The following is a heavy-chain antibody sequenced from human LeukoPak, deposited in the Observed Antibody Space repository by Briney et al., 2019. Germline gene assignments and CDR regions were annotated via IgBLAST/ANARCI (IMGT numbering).Heavy chain of an antibody. CDR2: IIPIFGTA. D-gene: IGHD3-10*01. J-gene: IGHJ4*02. V-gene: IGHV1-69*13. CDR3: ARVERYYGSGSYYYYFDY. Sequence: SVKVSCKASGGTFSSYAISWVRRAPGQGLEWMGGIIPIFGTANYAQKFQGRVTITADESTSTAYMELSSLRSEDTAVYYCARVERYYGSGSYYYYFDYWGQGTLVTVSS. CDR1: GGTFSSYA.